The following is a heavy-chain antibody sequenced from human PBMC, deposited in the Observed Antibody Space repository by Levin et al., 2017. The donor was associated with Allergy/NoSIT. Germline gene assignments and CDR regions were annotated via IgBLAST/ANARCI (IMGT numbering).Heavy chain of an antibody. V-gene: IGHV3-30*04. CDR3: AREMGIAARTAYFDY. J-gene: IGHJ4*02. D-gene: IGHD6-6*01. CDR2: ISYDGSNK. CDR1: GFTFSSYA. Sequence: PGGSLRLSCAASGFTFSSYAMHWVRQAPGKGLEWVAVISYDGSNKYYADSVKGRFTISRDNSKNTLYLQMNSLRAEDTAVYYCAREMGIAARTAYFDYWGQGTLVTVSS.